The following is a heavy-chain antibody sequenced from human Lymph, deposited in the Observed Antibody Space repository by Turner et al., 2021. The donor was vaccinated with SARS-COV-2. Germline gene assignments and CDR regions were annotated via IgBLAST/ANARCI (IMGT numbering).Heavy chain of an antibody. CDR2: IYSGGST. Sequence: EVQLVESGGGLIQPGVPLRLSCAASGFTVSSNYMTWVRQAPGKGLEWVSLIYSGGSTYYADSVKGRFTISRDNSKNTLYLQMNSLRADDTAVYYCARVLPYGDYFDYWGQGTLVTVSS. V-gene: IGHV3-53*01. J-gene: IGHJ4*02. CDR1: GFTVSSNY. D-gene: IGHD4-17*01. CDR3: ARVLPYGDYFDY.